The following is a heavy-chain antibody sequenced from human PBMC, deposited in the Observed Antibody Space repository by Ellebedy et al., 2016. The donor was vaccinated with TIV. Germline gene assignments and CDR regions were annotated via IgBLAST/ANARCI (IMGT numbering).Heavy chain of an antibody. Sequence: GESLKISXAASGFTFSGYWMSWVRQAPGKGLEWVGRIKSIPNGGTTDYAAPVKGRFTISRDDSKNTLYLQMNSLKTEDTAVYYCTTPTDLGHYDICDYWGQGTLVTVSS. J-gene: IGHJ4*02. CDR3: TTPTDLGHYDICDY. V-gene: IGHV3-15*01. CDR2: IKSIPNGGTT. D-gene: IGHD3-9*01. CDR1: GFTFSGYW.